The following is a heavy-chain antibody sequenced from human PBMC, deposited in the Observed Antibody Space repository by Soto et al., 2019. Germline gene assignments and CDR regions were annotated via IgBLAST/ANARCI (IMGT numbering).Heavy chain of an antibody. J-gene: IGHJ6*02. D-gene: IGHD3-10*01. Sequence: QVQLVQSGAEVKKPGASVKVSCKAFGFPLTSYGFSWVRQAPGQGLEWMGWISAYNGDTNYAQKFQGRVTMTTDTSTNTGYMELGSLRSDDTAVDFCARPSPMVRGATPYYYDGMDVWGQGTTVTVSS. CDR1: GFPLTSYG. CDR2: ISAYNGDT. V-gene: IGHV1-18*01. CDR3: ARPSPMVRGATPYYYDGMDV.